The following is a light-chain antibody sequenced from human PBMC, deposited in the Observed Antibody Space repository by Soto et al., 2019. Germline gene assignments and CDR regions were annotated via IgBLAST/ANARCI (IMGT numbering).Light chain of an antibody. CDR2: VAS. CDR1: QGISNY. J-gene: IGKJ1*01. V-gene: IGKV1-27*01. Sequence: DIQMTQSPSSLSASVGDRVTITCRASQGISNYLAWYQQKPGKVPKLLIYVASTLQSGVPSRFSGSGSGTDVTRTISSLQPEDVATYYCQKYNSAPRTFGQGTKVEIK. CDR3: QKYNSAPRT.